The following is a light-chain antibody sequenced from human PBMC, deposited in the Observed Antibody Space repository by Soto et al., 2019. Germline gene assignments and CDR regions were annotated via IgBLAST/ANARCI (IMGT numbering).Light chain of an antibody. CDR3: QQYNNWPRAT. Sequence: EIVMTQSPATLCLSPGERATLSCRARQSINSNLAWYQQKPGQAPRLFIFRASSRATGLPARFSASGSGTDFNLTISILQSEDFAVYYCQQYNNWPRATFGGGTKVDIK. CDR1: QSINSN. J-gene: IGKJ4*01. V-gene: IGKV3-15*01. CDR2: RAS.